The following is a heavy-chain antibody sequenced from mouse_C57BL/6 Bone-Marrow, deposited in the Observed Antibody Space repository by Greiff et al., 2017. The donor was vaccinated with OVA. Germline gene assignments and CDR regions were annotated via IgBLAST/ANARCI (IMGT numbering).Heavy chain of an antibody. CDR2: IRSKSNNYAT. J-gene: IGHJ4*01. D-gene: IGHD1-1*01. V-gene: IGHV10-1*01. CDR3: VRLSTTVVASYYYAMDY. CDR1: GFSFNTYA. Sequence: EVKLVESGGGLVQPKGSLKLSCAASGFSFNTYAMNWVRQAPGKGLEWVARIRSKSNNYATYYADSVKDRFTISRDDSESMLYLQMNNLKTEDTAMYYCVRLSTTVVASYYYAMDYWGQGTSVTVSS.